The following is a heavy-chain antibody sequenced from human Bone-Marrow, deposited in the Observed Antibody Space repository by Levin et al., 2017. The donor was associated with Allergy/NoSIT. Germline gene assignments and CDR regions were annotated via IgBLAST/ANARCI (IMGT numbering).Heavy chain of an antibody. Sequence: SETLSLTCAVSGYSISSGYYWAWIRQPPGKGLEWIGSIYNSGGSYYNPSLKSRVTISLDMSKNQFSLRLNSVTATDTAVYYCARGQIYGGFDPWGQGTLVTVSS. V-gene: IGHV4-38-2*01. D-gene: IGHD4-17*01. CDR3: ARGQIYGGFDP. J-gene: IGHJ5*02. CDR2: IYNSGGS. CDR1: GYSISSGYY.